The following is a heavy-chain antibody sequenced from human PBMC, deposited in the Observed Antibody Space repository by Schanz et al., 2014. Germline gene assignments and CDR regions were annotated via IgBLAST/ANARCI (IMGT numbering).Heavy chain of an antibody. D-gene: IGHD6-6*01. CDR1: GFNFITFA. V-gene: IGHV3-15*01. CDR3: TTDRGITVRPLFDY. CDR2: LKSKTDGGTT. J-gene: IGHJ4*01. Sequence: EVHLVESGGGLVQPGGSLRLSCAASGFNFITFAMSWVRQAPGKGLEWVGRLKSKTDGGTTDYAAPVKGRFTISRDDSKNTLYLQMNFLKTEDTAVYFCTTDRGITVRPLFDYWGHGTLVTVAS.